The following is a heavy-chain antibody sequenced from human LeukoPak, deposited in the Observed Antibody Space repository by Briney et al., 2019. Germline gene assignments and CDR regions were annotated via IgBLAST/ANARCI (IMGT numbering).Heavy chain of an antibody. Sequence: PGGPLRLSCAASGFTFSNYAMTWVRQAPGKGLEWVSAISGSGGSTYYRDSVKGRFTISRDNSKNTLYLQMDNLRADDTAVYYCAKENFDWKRIPYFDYWGQGTLATVSS. V-gene: IGHV3-23*01. D-gene: IGHD3-9*01. CDR2: ISGSGGST. J-gene: IGHJ4*02. CDR1: GFTFSNYA. CDR3: AKENFDWKRIPYFDY.